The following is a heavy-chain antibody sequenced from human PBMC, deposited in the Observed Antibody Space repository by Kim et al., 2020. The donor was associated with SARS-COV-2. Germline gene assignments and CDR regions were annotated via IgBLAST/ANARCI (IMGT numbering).Heavy chain of an antibody. CDR3: AKVDSLRYFDWLPYDY. Sequence: DSGKGRFTISRDNSNNTLYLQMNSLRAEDTAVYYCAKVDSLRYFDWLPYDYWGQGTLVTVSS. V-gene: IGHV3-23*01. J-gene: IGHJ4*02. D-gene: IGHD3-9*01.